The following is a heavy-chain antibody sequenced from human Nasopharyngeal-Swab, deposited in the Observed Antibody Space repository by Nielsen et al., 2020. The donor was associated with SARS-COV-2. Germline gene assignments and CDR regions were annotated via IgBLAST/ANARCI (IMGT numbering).Heavy chain of an antibody. CDR1: GYTFTSYG. D-gene: IGHD3-3*01. Sequence: ASVKVSCKASGYTFTSYGISWVRQAPGQGLEWMGWISAYNGNTNYAQKLQGRVTMTTDTSTSTAYMELRSLRSDDTAVYYCARALYDFLSGYYTENYGMDVWGQGTTVTVSS. CDR3: ARALYDFLSGYYTENYGMDV. J-gene: IGHJ6*02. V-gene: IGHV1-18*01. CDR2: ISAYNGNT.